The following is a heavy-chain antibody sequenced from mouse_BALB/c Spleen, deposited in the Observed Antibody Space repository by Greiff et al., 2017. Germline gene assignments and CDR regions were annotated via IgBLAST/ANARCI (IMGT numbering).Heavy chain of an antibody. V-gene: IGHV7-3*02. CDR2: IRNKANGYTT. D-gene: IGHD2-14*01. Sequence: EVKLMESGGGLVQPGGSLRLSCATSGFTFTDYYMSWVRQPPGKALEWLGFIRNKANGYTTEYSASVKGRFTISRENSHSILYLQMNTLRAEDSATYYCAREGGYDTFDYWGQGTTLTVSS. J-gene: IGHJ2*01. CDR3: AREGGYDTFDY. CDR1: GFTFTDYY.